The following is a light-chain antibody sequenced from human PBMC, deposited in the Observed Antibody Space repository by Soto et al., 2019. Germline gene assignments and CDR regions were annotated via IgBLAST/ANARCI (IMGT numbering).Light chain of an antibody. J-gene: IGLJ2*01. Sequence: QAVVTQPPSVSGAPGQRVTISCTGSNSNIGAGYDVHWYQQLPGTAPNLLIFDNTNRPSGVPDRFSGSKSGTSASLAITGLQAEDEADYLCQSYDNSLSGVVFGGGTKVTVL. CDR2: DNT. CDR1: NSNIGAGYD. CDR3: QSYDNSLSGVV. V-gene: IGLV1-40*01.